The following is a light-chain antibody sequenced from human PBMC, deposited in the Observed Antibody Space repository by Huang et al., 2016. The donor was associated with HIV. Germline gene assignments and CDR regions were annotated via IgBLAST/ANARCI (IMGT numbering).Light chain of an antibody. J-gene: IGKJ4*01. CDR2: DAS. Sequence: DIQLTQSPSSLSASVGDSVTIPCQASRDIANYLSWYQQKPGKAPKLLIYDASSLETGVPSRFSGSGSGTDFTFTISSLQPEDIAIYYCQQYDKVPLAFGGGTRVEVK. V-gene: IGKV1-33*01. CDR1: RDIANY. CDR3: QQYDKVPLA.